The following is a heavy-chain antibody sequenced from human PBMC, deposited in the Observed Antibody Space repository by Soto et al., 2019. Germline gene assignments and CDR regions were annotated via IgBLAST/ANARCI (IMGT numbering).Heavy chain of an antibody. J-gene: IGHJ6*02. CDR2: IYWDDDK. CDR3: AHSRCGGDCLQSYSSHYYYGMDV. CDR1: GFSLSTGGVG. D-gene: IGHD2-21*02. Sequence: QITLKESGPPLVKPTQTLTLTCTFSGFSLSTGGVGVGWIRQPPGEALEWLALIYWDDDKRYSPSLKSRLTITQDTTKNHVVLSMTNMDPVDTAAYYCAHSRCGGDCLQSYSSHYYYGMDVWGQGTTVTVSS. V-gene: IGHV2-5*02.